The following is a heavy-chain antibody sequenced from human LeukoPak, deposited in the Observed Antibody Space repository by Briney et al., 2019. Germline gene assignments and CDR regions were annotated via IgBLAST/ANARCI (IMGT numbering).Heavy chain of an antibody. CDR2: ISYDGSNK. Sequence: PGGSLRLSCAASGFTFSSYAMHWVRQAPGKGLEWVAVISYDGSNKYYADSVKGRFTISRDNSKNTLYLQMNSLRAEDTAVYYCARGTITVTTCISCYGMDVWGQGTTVTVSS. CDR1: GFTFSSYA. V-gene: IGHV3-30*04. CDR3: ARGTITVTTCISCYGMDV. D-gene: IGHD4-17*01. J-gene: IGHJ6*02.